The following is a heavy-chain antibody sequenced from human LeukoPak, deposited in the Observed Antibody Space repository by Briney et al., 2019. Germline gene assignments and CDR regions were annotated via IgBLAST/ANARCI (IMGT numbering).Heavy chain of an antibody. CDR3: ARTPLVSGPAQYYYYYYGMDV. CDR2: ISSSSSYI. Sequence: GGSLRLSCAASGFTFSSYSMNWVRQAPGKGLEWVSSISSSSSYIYYADSVKGRFTISRDNAKNSLYLQMNSLRAEDTAVYYCARTPLVSGPAQYYYYYYGMDVWGQGTTVTVSS. J-gene: IGHJ6*02. D-gene: IGHD3-3*01. CDR1: GFTFSSYS. V-gene: IGHV3-21*01.